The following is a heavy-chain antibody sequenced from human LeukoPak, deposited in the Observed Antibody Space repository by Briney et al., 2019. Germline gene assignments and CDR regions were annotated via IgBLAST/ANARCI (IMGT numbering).Heavy chain of an antibody. D-gene: IGHD6-6*01. CDR2: IKQDGSEE. Sequence: GGSLRLSCAASGFTFSSYWMSWARQAPGKGLEWVANIKQDGSEEVYVDSVKGRFTISRDNAKNSLFLQLNTLRAEDTAVYYCARDPYSSTWSYGMDVWGQETRVTVSS. V-gene: IGHV3-7*05. CDR1: GFTFSSYW. J-gene: IGHJ6*02. CDR3: ARDPYSSTWSYGMDV.